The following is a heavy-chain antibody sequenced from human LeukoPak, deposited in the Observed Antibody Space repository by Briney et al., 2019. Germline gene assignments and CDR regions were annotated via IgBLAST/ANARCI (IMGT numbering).Heavy chain of an antibody. D-gene: IGHD2-2*01. J-gene: IGHJ6*03. CDR1: GYTFTSYA. Sequence: ASVKVSCKASGYTFTSYAMHWVRQAPGQRLEWMGWINAGNGNTKYSQKFQGRVTITRDTSASTAYMELSSLRSEDTAVYYCARVDCSSTSCSPGNYYYYMDVWGKGTTVTVSS. CDR2: INAGNGNT. V-gene: IGHV1-3*01. CDR3: ARVDCSSTSCSPGNYYYYMDV.